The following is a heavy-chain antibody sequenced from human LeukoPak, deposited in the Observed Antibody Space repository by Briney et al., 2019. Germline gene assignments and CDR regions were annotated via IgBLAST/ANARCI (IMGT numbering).Heavy chain of an antibody. V-gene: IGHV1-3*01. CDR3: ARGILWFGELSSLGY. CDR1: GYTFTNYA. D-gene: IGHD3-10*01. J-gene: IGHJ4*02. Sequence: GASVKASCKASGYTFTNYAMHWVRQAPGQRLEWMGWINAGNGNTKYSQKFQDRVTITRDTSASTAYMELSSLKSEDTAVYYCARGILWFGELSSLGYWGRGTLVTVSS. CDR2: INAGNGNT.